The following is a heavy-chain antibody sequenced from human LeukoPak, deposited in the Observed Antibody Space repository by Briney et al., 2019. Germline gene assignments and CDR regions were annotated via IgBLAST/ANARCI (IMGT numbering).Heavy chain of an antibody. D-gene: IGHD2-2*01. Sequence: GGSLRLSCAASGFTFSSYAMSWVRQAPVKGLEWVSAISGSGGSTYYADSVKGRFTISRDNSKNTLYLQMNSLRAEDTAVYYCAKGDIVVVPGEPTFDYWGQGTLVTVSS. V-gene: IGHV3-23*01. CDR3: AKGDIVVVPGEPTFDY. CDR1: GFTFSSYA. CDR2: ISGSGGST. J-gene: IGHJ4*02.